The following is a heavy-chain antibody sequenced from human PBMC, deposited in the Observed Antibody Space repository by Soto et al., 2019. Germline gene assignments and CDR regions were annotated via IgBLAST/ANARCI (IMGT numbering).Heavy chain of an antibody. CDR3: ARASGDYVYYFDY. V-gene: IGHV3-48*01. J-gene: IGHJ4*02. Sequence: GGSLRLSCAASGFTFSSYSMNWVRQAPGKGLEWVSYISSSSSTIYYADSVKGRFTISRDNAKNSLYLQMNSLRAEDTVVYYCARASGDYVYYFDYRGQGTLVTVSS. CDR2: ISSSSSTI. D-gene: IGHD4-17*01. CDR1: GFTFSSYS.